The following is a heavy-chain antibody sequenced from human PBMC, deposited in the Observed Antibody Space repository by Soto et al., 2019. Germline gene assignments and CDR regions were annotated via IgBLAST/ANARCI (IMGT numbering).Heavy chain of an antibody. Sequence: QVQLQQWGAGLLKPSETLSLTCAVYGGSFSGYYWSWIRQPPGKGLEWIGEINHSGSTNSNPSLKRRGAISVDTSKSQFSLKLSSVTAADTAVYYCAIFPGWFDPWGQGTLVTVSS. CDR2: INHSGST. V-gene: IGHV4-34*01. CDR3: AIFPGWFDP. CDR1: GGSFSGYY. J-gene: IGHJ5*02.